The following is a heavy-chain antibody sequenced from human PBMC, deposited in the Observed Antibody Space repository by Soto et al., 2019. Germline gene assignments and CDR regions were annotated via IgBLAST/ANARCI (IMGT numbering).Heavy chain of an antibody. CDR3: ARAYYYGSGSYYWDYYYMDV. CDR2: NNPNSGGT. CDR1: GYTFTGYY. V-gene: IGHV1-2*04. Sequence: ASVKVSCKASGYTFTGYYMHWVRQAPGQGLEWMGWNNPNSGGTNYAQKFQGWVTMTRDTSISTAYIELSRLRSDDTAVYYCARAYYYGSGSYYWDYYYMDVWGKGTTVTVSS. J-gene: IGHJ6*03. D-gene: IGHD3-10*01.